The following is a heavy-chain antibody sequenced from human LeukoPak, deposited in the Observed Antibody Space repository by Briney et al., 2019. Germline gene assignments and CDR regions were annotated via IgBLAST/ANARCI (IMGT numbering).Heavy chain of an antibody. CDR2: IYYSGST. CDR3: ARGSMVRGVID. V-gene: IGHV4-59*01. D-gene: IGHD3-10*01. J-gene: IGHJ4*02. Sequence: SETLSLTCTVSGGSISSYYWSWIRQPPGKGLEWIGYIYYSGSTNYNPSLKSRVTISVDTSKYQFSLKLSSVTAADTAVYYCARGSMVRGVIDWGQGTLVTVSS. CDR1: GGSISSYY.